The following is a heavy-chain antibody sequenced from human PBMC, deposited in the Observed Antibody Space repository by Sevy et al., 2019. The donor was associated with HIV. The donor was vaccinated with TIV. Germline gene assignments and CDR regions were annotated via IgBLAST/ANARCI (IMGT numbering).Heavy chain of an antibody. CDR1: AFTFSSYC. J-gene: IGHJ2*01. CDR3: AKALPTVTTYNWYFDV. V-gene: IGHV3-23*01. D-gene: IGHD4-17*01. Sequence: GGSLRLSCAASAFTFSSYCMTWVRQAPGKGLEWVSGISGDGGRTFYADSVKGRFTISSDNSRSTLYLQMNSLRAEDTAVYYCAKALPTVTTYNWYFDVWGRGTLVTVSS. CDR2: ISGDGGRT.